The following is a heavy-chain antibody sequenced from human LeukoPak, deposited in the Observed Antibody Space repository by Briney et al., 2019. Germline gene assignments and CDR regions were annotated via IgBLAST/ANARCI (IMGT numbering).Heavy chain of an antibody. CDR3: ARDSQRMNWFDP. J-gene: IGHJ5*02. CDR1: GGSISSYY. V-gene: IGHV4-59*01. D-gene: IGHD2-15*01. CDR2: IYYSGST. Sequence: SETLSLTCTVSGGSISSYYWSWIRQPPGKGLEWIGYIYYSGSTNHNPSLKSRVTISVDTSKSQFSLKLSSVTAADTAVYYCARDSQRMNWFDPWGQGTLVTVSS.